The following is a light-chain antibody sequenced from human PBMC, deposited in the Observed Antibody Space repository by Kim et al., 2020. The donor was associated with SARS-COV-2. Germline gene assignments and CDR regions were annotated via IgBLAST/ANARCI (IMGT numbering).Light chain of an antibody. CDR3: AVWDDSLNGWV. V-gene: IGLV1-44*01. CDR1: GTNIGSNT. CDR2: SNN. Sequence: GQRVTISCAGSGTNIGSNTVNWYQQLPGTAPKLLIYSNNLRPSGIPDRFSGSKSGTSASLAISGLQSEDEADYYCAVWDDSLNGWVFGGGTQLTVL. J-gene: IGLJ3*02.